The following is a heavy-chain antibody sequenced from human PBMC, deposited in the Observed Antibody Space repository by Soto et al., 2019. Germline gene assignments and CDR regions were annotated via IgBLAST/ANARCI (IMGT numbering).Heavy chain of an antibody. CDR2: ISGYNGDT. CDR3: AKNGQPPYYYYGMDV. J-gene: IGHJ6*02. D-gene: IGHD2-8*01. CDR1: GYTFTRYG. V-gene: IGHV1-18*01. Sequence: QGQLVQYGAEVKKPGASVKVSCKASGYTFTRYGISWVRQAPGQGLEWMGWISGYNGDTKYAQKFQGRVTMTVDTSTTTAYMELRSLTSDDRAVYYCAKNGQPPYYYYGMDVWGQGTTVTVSS.